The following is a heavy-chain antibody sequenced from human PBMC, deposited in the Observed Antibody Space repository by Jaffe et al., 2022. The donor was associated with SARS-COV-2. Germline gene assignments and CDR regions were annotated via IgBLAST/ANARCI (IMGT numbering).Heavy chain of an antibody. J-gene: IGHJ6*02. V-gene: IGHV3-23*01. Sequence: EVQLLESGGGLVQPGGSLRLSCAASGFTFSSYAMSWVRQAPGKGLEWVSAISGSGGSTYYADSVKGRFTISRDNSKNTLYLQMNSLRAEDTAVYYCAAYDSSGYYPNPYYYYGMDVWGQGTTVTVSS. CDR1: GFTFSSYA. CDR2: ISGSGGST. CDR3: AAYDSSGYYPNPYYYYGMDV. D-gene: IGHD3-22*01.